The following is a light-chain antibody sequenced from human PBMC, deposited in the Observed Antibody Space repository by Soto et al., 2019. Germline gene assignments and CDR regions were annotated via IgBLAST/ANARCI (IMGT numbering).Light chain of an antibody. J-gene: IGKJ2*01. CDR1: QSVDNY. CDR3: QQRSNWPPYT. Sequence: EIVLTQSPATLSLSPGERATLSCRASQSVDNYLDWYQQKPGQAPRLLIYESSNRATGIPARFSGSGSGTDFSLTISSLEPEDFAVYYCQQRSNWPPYTFGQGTKVDIK. V-gene: IGKV3-11*01. CDR2: ESS.